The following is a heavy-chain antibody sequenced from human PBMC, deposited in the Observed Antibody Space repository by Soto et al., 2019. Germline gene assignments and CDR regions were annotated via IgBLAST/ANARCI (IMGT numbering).Heavy chain of an antibody. CDR1: GYTFTSYG. D-gene: IGHD2-15*01. CDR2: ISAYNGNT. CDR3: ARDLWDIVVVVAANGYYFDY. V-gene: IGHV1-18*01. Sequence: ASVKVSCKASGYTFTSYGISWVRQAPGQGLEWMGWISAYNGNTNYAQKLQGRVTMTTDTSTSTAYMELRSLRSDDTAVYYCARDLWDIVVVVAANGYYFDYWAQGALVTVSS. J-gene: IGHJ4*02.